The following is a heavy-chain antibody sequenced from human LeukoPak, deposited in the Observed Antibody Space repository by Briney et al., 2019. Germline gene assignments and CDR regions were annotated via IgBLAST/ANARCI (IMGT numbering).Heavy chain of an antibody. CDR2: IRSKAYGGTT. J-gene: IGHJ6*02. CDR1: GFNFGDHA. V-gene: IGHV3-49*04. Sequence: PGWSLRLSCTTSGFNFGDHAMTWVRQAPGKGLEWVGFIRSKAYGGTTEYAASVKGRFTISRDDSKSVVYLQMNSLKGEETAVYYCSRGPIQLWVHNGVDVWGQGTTVTVSS. D-gene: IGHD5-18*01. CDR3: SRGPIQLWVHNGVDV.